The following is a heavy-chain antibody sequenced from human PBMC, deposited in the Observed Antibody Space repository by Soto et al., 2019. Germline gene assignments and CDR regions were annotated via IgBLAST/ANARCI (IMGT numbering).Heavy chain of an antibody. CDR2: IKYSGTT. D-gene: IGHD6-13*01. Sequence: SETLSLTCTVSGGSISSSRCHWGWIRQPPGKGLEWIASIKYSGTTFYNPSLKSRVTLSVDTSKNQFALKLSSVTAAETAVYYCARVYSSSSLGYWGQGTLVTVSS. J-gene: IGHJ4*02. CDR1: GGSISSSRCH. V-gene: IGHV4-39*01. CDR3: ARVYSSSSLGY.